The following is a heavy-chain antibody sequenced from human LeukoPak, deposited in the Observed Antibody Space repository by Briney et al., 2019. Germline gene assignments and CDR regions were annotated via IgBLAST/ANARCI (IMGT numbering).Heavy chain of an antibody. CDR1: GFTFSSYA. J-gene: IGHJ4*02. D-gene: IGHD4-17*01. CDR3: ANADYGDYPDY. V-gene: IGHV3-23*01. CDR2: ISGSGGNT. Sequence: GGSLRLSCAASGFTFSSYAMTWVRQAPGKGLEWVSAISGSGGNTYYADSVKGRFTISRDNSKNTLYLQMNSLRAEDTAVYYCANADYGDYPDYWGQGTLVTVSS.